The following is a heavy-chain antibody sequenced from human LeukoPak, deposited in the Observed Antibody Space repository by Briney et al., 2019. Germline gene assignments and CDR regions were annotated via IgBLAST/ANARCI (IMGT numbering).Heavy chain of an antibody. V-gene: IGHV4-59*08. J-gene: IGHJ4*02. CDR3: ARTFYSHGLYYFDY. Sequence: PSETLSLTCTVSGGSISSYYWSWIRQPPGKGLEWIGYIYYSGSTNYNPSLKSRVTISVDTSKNQFSLKLSSVTAADTAVYYCARTFYSHGLYYFDYWGQGTLVTVSS. D-gene: IGHD5-18*01. CDR1: GGSISSYY. CDR2: IYYSGST.